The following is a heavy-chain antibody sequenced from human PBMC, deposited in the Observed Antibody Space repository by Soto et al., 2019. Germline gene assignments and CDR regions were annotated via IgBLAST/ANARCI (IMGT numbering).Heavy chain of an antibody. Sequence: SQTLSLTCAISGDSVSSNSAAWNWIRQSPSRGLGWLGRTYYRSKWYNDYAVSVKSRITINPDTSKNQFSLQLNSVTPEDTAVYYCARDASYYDFWSGSYYFDYWGQGTLVTVSS. D-gene: IGHD3-3*01. J-gene: IGHJ4*02. CDR1: GDSVSSNSAA. CDR3: ARDASYYDFWSGSYYFDY. V-gene: IGHV6-1*01. CDR2: TYYRSKWYN.